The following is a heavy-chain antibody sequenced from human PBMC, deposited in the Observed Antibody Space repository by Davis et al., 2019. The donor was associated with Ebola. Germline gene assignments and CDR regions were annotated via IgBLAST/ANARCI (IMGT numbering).Heavy chain of an antibody. J-gene: IGHJ4*02. CDR1: GFTFSNHG. Sequence: GESLKISCAASGFTFSNHGINWIRQAPGKGLAWVSYISSGCGTIYYADSVKGRFTISRDNAKNSLYLQLNSLRDEDTAVYYCARGRVGATIDYLGQGTLVTVSS. CDR2: ISSGCGTI. D-gene: IGHD1-26*01. V-gene: IGHV3-48*02. CDR3: ARGRVGATIDY.